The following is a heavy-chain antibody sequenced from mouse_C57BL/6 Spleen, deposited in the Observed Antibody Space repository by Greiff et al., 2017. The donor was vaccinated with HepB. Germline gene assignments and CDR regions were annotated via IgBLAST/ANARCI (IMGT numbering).Heavy chain of an antibody. CDR3: ARGDGYYWYFDV. D-gene: IGHD2-3*01. Sequence: DVMLVESGGGLVKPGGSLKLSCAASGFTFSSYTMSWVRQTPEKRLEWVATISGGGGNTYYPDSVKGRFTISRDNAKNTRYLQMSSLRSEDTALYYCARGDGYYWYFDVWGTGTTVTVSS. J-gene: IGHJ1*03. CDR1: GFTFSSYT. V-gene: IGHV5-9*01. CDR2: ISGGGGNT.